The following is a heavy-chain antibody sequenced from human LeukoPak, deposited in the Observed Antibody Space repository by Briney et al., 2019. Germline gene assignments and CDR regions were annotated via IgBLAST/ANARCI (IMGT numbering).Heavy chain of an antibody. CDR3: ARGKYNWFGS. Sequence: SETLSLTCTVSGDSVSSGDYYWSWIRQPPGEGLEWIGYIYYGGSTYYNPSLKSRVTISLDTSKNQVSLKVYSVTAADTAVYFCARGKYNWFGSWGQGSLVTVSS. J-gene: IGHJ5*01. CDR1: GDSVSSGDYY. CDR2: IYYGGST. V-gene: IGHV4-30-4*01.